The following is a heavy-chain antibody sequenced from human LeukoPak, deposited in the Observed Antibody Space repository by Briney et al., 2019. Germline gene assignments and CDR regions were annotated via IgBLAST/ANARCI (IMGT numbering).Heavy chain of an antibody. CDR3: ARDGYDFWSGPGSFDY. CDR1: GYTFTSYA. CDR2: INTNTGNP. Sequence: ASVKVSCKASGYTFTSYAMNWVRQAPGQGLEWMGWINTNTGNPTYAQGFTGRFVFSLDTSVSTAYLQISSLKAEDTAVYYCARDGYDFWSGPGSFDYWGREPWSPSPQ. J-gene: IGHJ4*02. V-gene: IGHV7-4-1*02. D-gene: IGHD3-3*01.